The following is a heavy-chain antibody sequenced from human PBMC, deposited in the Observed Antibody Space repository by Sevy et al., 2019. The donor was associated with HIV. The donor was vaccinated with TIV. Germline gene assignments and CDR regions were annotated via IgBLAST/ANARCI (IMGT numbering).Heavy chain of an antibody. CDR2: IKQDGSQK. J-gene: IGHJ4*02. V-gene: IGHV3-7*01. CDR1: GFTFSNYW. CDR3: GTFKEVG. Sequence: GGFLRLSCAASGFTFSNYWMSWVRQAPGKGLEWVANIKQDGSQKYYVDSVKGRFTISRDNAKNSLFLQMNSLRAEDMAVYYCGTFKEVGWGQGTLVTVSS. D-gene: IGHD1-26*01.